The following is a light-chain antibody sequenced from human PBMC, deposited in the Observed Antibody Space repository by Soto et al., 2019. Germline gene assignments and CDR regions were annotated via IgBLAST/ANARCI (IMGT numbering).Light chain of an antibody. V-gene: IGLV4-69*01. CDR3: QTWGTGIV. Sequence: QPVLTQSPSASASLGASVKLTCTLSSWHSSYAIAWHQQQPEKGPRYLMKLNSDGSHSKGDGIPDRFSGSSSGAERYLTISSLQSEDEADYYCQTWGTGIVFGGGTKLTVL. CDR1: SWHSSYA. J-gene: IGLJ2*01. CDR2: LNSDGSH.